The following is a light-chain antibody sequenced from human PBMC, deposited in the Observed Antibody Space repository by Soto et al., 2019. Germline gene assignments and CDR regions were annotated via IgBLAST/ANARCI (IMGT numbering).Light chain of an antibody. CDR3: QQYEIFPIN. Sequence: DIQMTQSPSSLSASVGDRVTITCQASQDISNYLNWYQQKPGKAPKLLIYDASNLETGVPSRFSGSGSGTDFTFTISSLQPEDIATYYCQQYEIFPINCGQGTRREIK. CDR2: DAS. J-gene: IGKJ5*01. V-gene: IGKV1-33*01. CDR1: QDISNY.